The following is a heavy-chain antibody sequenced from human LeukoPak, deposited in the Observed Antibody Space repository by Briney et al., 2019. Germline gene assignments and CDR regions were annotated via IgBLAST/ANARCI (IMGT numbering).Heavy chain of an antibody. Sequence: SETLSLTCAASGYSISSDNYWVWFREPPGQGLKWTGVIYHSGSAYYNPSLKSRVTMSVDTSKNQFSLKLSSVTAADTAVYYCARAPRDSSSSNYMRRFDYWSQGTLVTVSS. J-gene: IGHJ4*02. CDR2: IYHSGSA. D-gene: IGHD3-22*01. CDR3: ARAPRDSSSSNYMRRFDY. V-gene: IGHV4-38-2*01. CDR1: GYSISSDNY.